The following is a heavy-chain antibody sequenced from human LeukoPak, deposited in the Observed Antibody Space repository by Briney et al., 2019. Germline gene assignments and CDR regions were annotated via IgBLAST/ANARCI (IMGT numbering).Heavy chain of an antibody. CDR1: GFTFSSYN. V-gene: IGHV3-48*04. Sequence: GGSLRLSCAASGFTFSSYNMNWVRQAPGKGLEWVSYISSRSSTIYYADFVKGRLTISRDNAKNSLYLQMNSLRAEDTAMYYCARNGDYRSPFDYWGQGTLVTVSS. CDR3: ARNGDYRSPFDY. J-gene: IGHJ4*02. CDR2: ISSRSSTI. D-gene: IGHD4-17*01.